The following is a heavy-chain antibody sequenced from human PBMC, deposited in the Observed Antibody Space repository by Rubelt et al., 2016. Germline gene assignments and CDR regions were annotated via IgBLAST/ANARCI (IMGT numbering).Heavy chain of an antibody. CDR3: ARGPRGNNFDY. J-gene: IGHJ4*02. CDR2: ISPANGNT. Sequence: QVQLVQSGAEVKEPGASVKVSCKASGYTFTNYGIHWVRQAPGQRLEWLGWISPANGNTQYSQKFQGRVTINRDTSADTAKVGLSSLGSEETAGYYCARGPRGNNFDYWGQGTLVTVSS. V-gene: IGHV1-3*01. CDR1: GYTFTNYG.